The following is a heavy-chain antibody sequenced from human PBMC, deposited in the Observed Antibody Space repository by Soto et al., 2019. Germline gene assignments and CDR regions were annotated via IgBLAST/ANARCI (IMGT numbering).Heavy chain of an antibody. CDR3: ATYYGASSAGFDP. CDR1: GGSFSSYA. Sequence: QVQLVQSGAEVKKPGSSVKVSCKASGGSFSSYAVTWVRQAPGQGREWMGGIIPIYGTASYAQKLQGRVTITANESTNTAHMELSSLRSEDTAIYFCATYYGASSAGFDPWGQGTLVTVSS. J-gene: IGHJ5*02. V-gene: IGHV1-69*01. CDR2: IIPIYGTA. D-gene: IGHD4-17*01.